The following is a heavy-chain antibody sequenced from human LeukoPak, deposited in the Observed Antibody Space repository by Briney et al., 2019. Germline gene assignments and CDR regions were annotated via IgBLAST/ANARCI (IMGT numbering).Heavy chain of an antibody. Sequence: GRSLRLSCAASGFRFDEYAMHWVRQAPGKGLEWVSGFSSQSGEKAYADSVRGRFTISRDDAKNSLYLQMNSLRAEDTALYYCAKDMGERYFDWSLSSWGQGTLVTVSS. D-gene: IGHD3-9*01. J-gene: IGHJ5*02. CDR1: GFRFDEYA. CDR3: AKDMGERYFDWSLSS. V-gene: IGHV3-9*01. CDR2: FSSQSGEK.